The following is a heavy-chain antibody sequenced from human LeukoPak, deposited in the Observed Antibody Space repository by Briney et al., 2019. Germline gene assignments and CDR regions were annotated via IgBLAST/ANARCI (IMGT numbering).Heavy chain of an antibody. J-gene: IGHJ4*02. D-gene: IGHD2/OR15-2a*01. CDR3: ARDGNIESSTTDY. V-gene: IGHV1-18*01. CDR1: GGTFSSYA. CDR2: ISAYNGNT. Sequence: ASVKVSCKASGGTFSSYAISWVRQAPGQGLEWMGWISAYNGNTNYAQKLQGRVTMTTDTSTSTAYMELRSLRSDDTAAYYCARDGNIESSTTDYWGQGTLVTVSS.